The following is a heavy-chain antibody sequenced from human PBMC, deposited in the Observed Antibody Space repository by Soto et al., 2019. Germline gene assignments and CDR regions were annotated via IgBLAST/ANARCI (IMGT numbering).Heavy chain of an antibody. CDR3: ARRSTTYLNEVIYDV. Sequence: VASVKVSGKASRYTFTSYDIFWVRQSPGQGLEWMGWMRTGSGDTHYAQKFQGRVTMTRDTSISTAYMELNNLVSDDTAVYYCARRSTTYLNEVIYDVWGQGTLVTVSS. CDR1: RYTFTSYD. V-gene: IGHV1-2*02. J-gene: IGHJ1*01. CDR2: MRTGSGDT. D-gene: IGHD1-26*01.